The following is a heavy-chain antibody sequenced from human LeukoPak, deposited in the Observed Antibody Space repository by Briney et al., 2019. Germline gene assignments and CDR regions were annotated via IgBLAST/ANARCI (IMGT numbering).Heavy chain of an antibody. J-gene: IGHJ4*02. CDR1: GFTFSSYG. D-gene: IGHD5/OR15-5a*01. Sequence: GGSLRLSCAASGFTFSSYGMHWVRQAPGKGLEWVAVIWYGGSNKYYADSVKGRFTISRDNSKNTLYLQMNSLRAEDTAMYFCARDSLPFDYWGQGTLVTVSS. CDR2: IWYGGSNK. CDR3: ARDSLPFDY. V-gene: IGHV3-33*08.